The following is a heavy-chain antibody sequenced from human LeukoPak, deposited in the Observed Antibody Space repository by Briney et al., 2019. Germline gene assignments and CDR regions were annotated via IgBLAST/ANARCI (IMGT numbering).Heavy chain of an antibody. D-gene: IGHD3-22*01. CDR3: ARDTTYYYDSSGYFG. J-gene: IGHJ4*02. V-gene: IGHV3-74*01. CDR2: INSDGSST. Sequence: GESLRLSCTASGFTFSTYWMHWVRQAPGKGLVWVSRINSDGSSTSYADSVKGRFTISRDNAKNTLYLQMNSLRAEDTAVYYCARDTTYYYDSSGYFGWGQGTLVTVSS. CDR1: GFTFSTYW.